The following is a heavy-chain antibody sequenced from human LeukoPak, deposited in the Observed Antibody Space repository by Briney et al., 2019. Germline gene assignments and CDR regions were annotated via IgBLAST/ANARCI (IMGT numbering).Heavy chain of an antibody. D-gene: IGHD3-9*01. J-gene: IGHJ3*02. V-gene: IGHV1-18*04. CDR1: GYTFTSYG. Sequence: ASVKVSCKASGYTFTSYGISWVRQAPGQGLEWWGWITAYNGNTNYAQKLQGRVTMTTDTSTSTAHMELRSLRSDDTAVYYCAREGLRYFDWPDDAFDIWGQGTMVTVSS. CDR3: AREGLRYFDWPDDAFDI. CDR2: ITAYNGNT.